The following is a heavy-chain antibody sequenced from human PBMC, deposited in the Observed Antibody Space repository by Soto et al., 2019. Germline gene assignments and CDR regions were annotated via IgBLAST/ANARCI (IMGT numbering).Heavy chain of an antibody. CDR1: GFTFSSYS. D-gene: IGHD2-2*01. CDR3: ARYCSSTSCYYDAFDI. Sequence: EVQLVESGGGLVKPGGSLRLSCASSGFTFSSYSMNWVRQAPGKGLEWVSSISSSSSYIYYADSVKGRFTISRDNAKNSLYLQMNSLRAEDTAVYYCARYCSSTSCYYDAFDIWGQGTMVTVSS. J-gene: IGHJ3*02. CDR2: ISSSSSYI. V-gene: IGHV3-21*01.